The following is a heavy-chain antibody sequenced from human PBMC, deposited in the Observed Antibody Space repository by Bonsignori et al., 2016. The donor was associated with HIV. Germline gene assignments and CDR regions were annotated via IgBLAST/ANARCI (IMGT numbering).Heavy chain of an antibody. D-gene: IGHD3-10*01. V-gene: IGHV1-8*01. Sequence: WVRQAPGQGLEWMGWMNPNSGNTGYAQKFQGRVTMTRNTSISTAYMELSSLRSEDTAVYYCAREKRYCYGSGMGIWGQGTMVTVSS. J-gene: IGHJ3*02. CDR3: AREKRYCYGSGMGI. CDR2: MNPNSGNT.